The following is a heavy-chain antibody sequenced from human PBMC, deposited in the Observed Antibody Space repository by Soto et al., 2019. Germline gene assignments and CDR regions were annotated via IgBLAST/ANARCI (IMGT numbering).Heavy chain of an antibody. Sequence: SETLSLTCTVSGGSISSGGYSWTWIRQSPGKGLEWIGHTYQSGSAYYNPSLKSRVTISVDRSKNQFSLNLTSVTAADTAVYYCARDYYGMDVWGQGTTVTVSS. CDR2: TYQSGSA. V-gene: IGHV4-30-2*06. J-gene: IGHJ6*02. CDR3: ARDYYGMDV. CDR1: GGSISSGGYS.